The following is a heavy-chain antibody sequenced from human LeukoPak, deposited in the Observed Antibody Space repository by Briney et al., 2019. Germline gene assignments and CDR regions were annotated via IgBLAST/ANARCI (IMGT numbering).Heavy chain of an antibody. CDR1: GGSLSSSSYY. V-gene: IGHV4-39*07. Sequence: SETLSLTCTVSGGSLSSSSYYWGWIRQPPGKGLEWIGSIYYSGSTYYNPSLKSRVTISVDTSKNQFSLKLSSVTAADTAVYYCTRVLWSGYFGHAFDIWGQGAMVTVSS. CDR3: TRVLWSGYFGHAFDI. D-gene: IGHD3-3*01. J-gene: IGHJ3*02. CDR2: IYYSGST.